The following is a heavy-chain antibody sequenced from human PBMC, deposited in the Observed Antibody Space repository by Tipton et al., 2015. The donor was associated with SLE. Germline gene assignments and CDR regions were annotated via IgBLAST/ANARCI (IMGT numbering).Heavy chain of an antibody. D-gene: IGHD1-1*01. Sequence: TLSLTCTVSGGSITSHYWSWIRQPPGKGLEWIGYIYYSGTTRYNPSPKSRGTISVDTSKNQFSLKLTSLTAADTAIYYCARDERYDYYGVDVWGQGTTVTVSS. J-gene: IGHJ6*02. CDR1: GGSITSHY. CDR2: IYYSGTT. CDR3: ARDERYDYYGVDV. V-gene: IGHV4-59*11.